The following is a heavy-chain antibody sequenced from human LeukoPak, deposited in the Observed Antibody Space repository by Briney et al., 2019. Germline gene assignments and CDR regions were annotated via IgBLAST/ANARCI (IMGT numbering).Heavy chain of an antibody. J-gene: IGHJ3*02. CDR1: GFTFSSYS. V-gene: IGHV3-21*01. Sequence: PGGSLRLSCAASGFTFSSYSMNWVRQAPGKGLEWVSSISSSSSYIYYADSVKGRFTIPRDNAKNSLYLQMNSLRAEDTAVYYCARDVATLLTRIPLTMVRDPSVHGAFDIWGQGTMVTVSS. D-gene: IGHD3-10*01. CDR3: ARDVATLLTRIPLTMVRDPSVHGAFDI. CDR2: ISSSSSYI.